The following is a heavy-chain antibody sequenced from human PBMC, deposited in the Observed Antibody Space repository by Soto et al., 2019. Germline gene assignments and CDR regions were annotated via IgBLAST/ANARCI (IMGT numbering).Heavy chain of an antibody. CDR3: AKCVYSEIDYGDYFDY. CDR1: GFTFSSYA. J-gene: IGHJ4*02. D-gene: IGHD4-17*01. Sequence: GGSLRLSCAASGFTFSSYAMSWVRQAPGKGLEWVSAISGSGGSTYYADSVKGRFTISRDNSKNTLYLQMNSLRAEDTAVYYCAKCVYSEIDYGDYFDYWGQGTLVTVSS. CDR2: ISGSGGST. V-gene: IGHV3-23*01.